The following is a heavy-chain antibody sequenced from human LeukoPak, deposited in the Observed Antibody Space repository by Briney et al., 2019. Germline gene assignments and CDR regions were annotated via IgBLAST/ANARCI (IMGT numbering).Heavy chain of an antibody. J-gene: IGHJ5*02. D-gene: IGHD2-8*01. CDR3: ARGGVSGGHLNWFDP. CDR1: GGSISTYY. CDR2: INHSGST. Sequence: SETLSLTCTVSGGSISTYYWSWIRQPPGKGLEWIGEINHSGSTNYNPSLKSRVTISVDTSKNQFSLKLSSVTAADTAVYYCARGGVSGGHLNWFDPWGQGTLVTVSS. V-gene: IGHV4-34*01.